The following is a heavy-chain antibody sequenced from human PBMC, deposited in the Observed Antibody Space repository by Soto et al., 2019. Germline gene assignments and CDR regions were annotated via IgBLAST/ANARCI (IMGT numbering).Heavy chain of an antibody. V-gene: IGHV1-8*01. J-gene: IGHJ3*02. CDR3: ARYPYTSYCSDGSCSYDAFDI. CDR2: MNPNSGNT. CDR1: GYSFTSYD. Sequence: QVQMVQSGAEVKKPGASVKVSCRASGYSFTSYDVNWVRQATGQGLEWMGWMNPNSGNTAFAEKFQGRVTMTRDTPISTGYMELSGLTSEDTAVYYCARYPYTSYCSDGSCSYDAFDIWGQGTVVTVSS. D-gene: IGHD2-15*01.